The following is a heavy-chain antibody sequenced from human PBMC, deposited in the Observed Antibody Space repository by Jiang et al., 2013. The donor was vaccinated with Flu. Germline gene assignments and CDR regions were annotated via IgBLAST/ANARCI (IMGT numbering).Heavy chain of an antibody. CDR2: FDPEDGET. CDR3: ATARRYSGYDYGGYFDY. J-gene: IGHJ4*02. V-gene: IGHV1-24*01. D-gene: IGHD5-12*01. Sequence: QAPGKGLEWMGGFDPEDGETIYAQKFQGRVTMTEDTSTDTAYMELSSLRSEDTAVYYCATARRYSGYDYGGYFDYWGQGTLVTVSS.